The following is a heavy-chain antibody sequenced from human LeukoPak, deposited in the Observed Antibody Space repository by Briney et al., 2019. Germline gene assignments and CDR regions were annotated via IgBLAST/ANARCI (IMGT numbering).Heavy chain of an antibody. CDR1: GFTFENYW. Sequence: GGSLRLSCAASGFTFENYWMNWVRQAPGKGLEWVASIKRDGSEKYYVDSVEGRFTVSRDNAKNPLSLQMNSLRAEDTAVYYCARDPVSHYDVLTGYEGFDPWGQGTLVIVSS. CDR3: ARDPVSHYDVLTGYEGFDP. CDR2: IKRDGSEK. J-gene: IGHJ5*02. D-gene: IGHD3-9*01. V-gene: IGHV3-7*01.